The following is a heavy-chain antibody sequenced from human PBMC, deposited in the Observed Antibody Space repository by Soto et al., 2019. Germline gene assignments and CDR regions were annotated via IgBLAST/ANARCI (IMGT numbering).Heavy chain of an antibody. D-gene: IGHD3-9*01. CDR2: ITSASDYI. CDR1: GFPFAPST. CDR3: ARVGTGSSTPLDI. Sequence: EVQLLQSGGGLVQPGGSLTLSCGVSGFPFAPSTMSWVRQAPGKGLEWVSSITSASDYIFYADSVKGRFTISRDNANNSLYLQMNSLRAEDTAVYYCARVGTGSSTPLDIWGQGTMVTVSS. J-gene: IGHJ3*02. V-gene: IGHV3-21*02.